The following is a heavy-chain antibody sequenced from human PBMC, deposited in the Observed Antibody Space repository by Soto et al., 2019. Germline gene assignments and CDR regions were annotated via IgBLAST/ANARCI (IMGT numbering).Heavy chain of an antibody. V-gene: IGHV1-69*01. CDR2: IIPFFGTS. J-gene: IGHJ6*02. CDR1: GGTFSSYP. Sequence: QVQLVQSGAEVKKPGSSVKVSCEASGGTFSSYPINWVRQAPGQGLEWMGGIIPFFGTSTYAQKFQGRVTITADESTSTAYMERRSLRSEDTAVYDCARVGHITNYGMAVWGQGTTVTVSS. D-gene: IGHD1-26*01. CDR3: ARVGHITNYGMAV.